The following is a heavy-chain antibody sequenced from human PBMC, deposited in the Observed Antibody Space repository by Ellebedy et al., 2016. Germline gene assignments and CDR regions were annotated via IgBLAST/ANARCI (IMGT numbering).Heavy chain of an antibody. Sequence: GGSLRLSCAASGFTFSSYGMHWVRQAPGKGLEWVAVISYDGINKYYADSVKGRFTVSRDNSKNTLYLQMNSLRAEDTAVYYCAKTDDYADYVVSYYGIGVWGRGTTVTVSS. CDR3: AKTDDYADYVVSYYGIGV. D-gene: IGHD4-17*01. CDR2: ISYDGINK. J-gene: IGHJ6*02. CDR1: GFTFSSYG. V-gene: IGHV3-30*18.